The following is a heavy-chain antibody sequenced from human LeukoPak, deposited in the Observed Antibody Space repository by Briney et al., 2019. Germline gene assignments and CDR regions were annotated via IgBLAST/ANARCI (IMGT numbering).Heavy chain of an antibody. CDR2: ISPSGNSV. Sequence: GGSLRLSRAASGFTFSSYTMNWVRKAPGKGLEWISSISPSGNSVWNADSVKGRFTISRDNAQGSVFLQMNDLRVDDAAVYYCARDFLGESGAGGCWGQGILVTVSA. V-gene: IGHV3-21*01. CDR3: ARDFLGESGAGGC. D-gene: IGHD3-10*01. CDR1: GFTFSSYT. J-gene: IGHJ4*02.